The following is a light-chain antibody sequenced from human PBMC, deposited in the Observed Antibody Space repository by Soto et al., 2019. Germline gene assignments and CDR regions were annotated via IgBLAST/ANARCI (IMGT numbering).Light chain of an antibody. CDR1: QTISTY. Sequence: DIQMTHSPSPLSASVGDRVTIPCRASQTISTYLNWYQQKPGKAPKLLIYGASSLQSGVPSRFSGSGSGTDFTLTITSLQPEDSATYYCQHSYGTPGTFGQGTKVDIK. CDR3: QHSYGTPGT. V-gene: IGKV1-39*01. CDR2: GAS. J-gene: IGKJ1*01.